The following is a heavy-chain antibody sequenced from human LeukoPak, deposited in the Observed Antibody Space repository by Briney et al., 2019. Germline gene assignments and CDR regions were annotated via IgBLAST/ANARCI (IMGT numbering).Heavy chain of an antibody. Sequence: SETLSLTCTVSGGSISTSAFYWGWIRQPPGKGLEWIGSIYDSGNEFYNPSLKSRVTISADTSKNQFSLKLNSVTGADTAMYYCARQISDYYYYYMDVWGEGITVTVSS. CDR2: IYDSGNE. CDR1: GGSISTSAFY. J-gene: IGHJ6*03. CDR3: ARQISDYYYYYMDV. V-gene: IGHV4-39*01. D-gene: IGHD2/OR15-2a*01.